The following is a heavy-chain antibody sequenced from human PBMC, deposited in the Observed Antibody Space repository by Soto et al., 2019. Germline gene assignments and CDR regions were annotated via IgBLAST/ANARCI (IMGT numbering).Heavy chain of an antibody. J-gene: IGHJ6*02. V-gene: IGHV1-8*01. D-gene: IGHD1-1*01. Sequence: QVQLVQSGAEVKKPGASVKVSCKASGYTFTSYDINWVRQATGQGLEWMGWMNPNSGNTGYAHKFQGRVTTNRNTSISTAYMELNSLRSEDTAVYYCAIERTVTTSMDVWRQGTTVTVSS. CDR2: MNPNSGNT. CDR1: GYTFTSYD. CDR3: AIERTVTTSMDV.